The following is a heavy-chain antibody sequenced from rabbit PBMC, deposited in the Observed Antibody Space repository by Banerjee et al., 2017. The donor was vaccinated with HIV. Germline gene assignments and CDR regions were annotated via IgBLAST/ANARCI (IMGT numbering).Heavy chain of an antibody. V-gene: IGHV1S45*01. CDR3: ARGPGYSGYGYNL. D-gene: IGHD7-1*01. Sequence: QEQLEESGGDLVKPEGSLTLTCKASGFSFSGSYWICWVRQAPGKGLEWIACMYIGTARTYYATWAEGRFTISKTSSTKVTLQMTSLTAADTATYFCARGPGYSGYGYNLWGPGTLVTVS. CDR1: GFSFSGSYW. CDR2: MYIGTART. J-gene: IGHJ4*01.